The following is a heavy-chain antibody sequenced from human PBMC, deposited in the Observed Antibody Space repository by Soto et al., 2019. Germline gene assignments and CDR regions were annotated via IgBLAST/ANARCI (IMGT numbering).Heavy chain of an antibody. D-gene: IGHD6-19*01. CDR3: ARDGAVDGNFNFDY. Sequence: ASVKVSCKASGYTFTNYAIHWVRQGPGQRLEWMGWINAGNGKTKYSQKFQGRVTITRDTSASTAYMELSSLRSEDTAVYYCARDGAVDGNFNFDYWGQGTLVTVSS. CDR1: GYTFTNYA. V-gene: IGHV1-3*01. J-gene: IGHJ4*02. CDR2: INAGNGKT.